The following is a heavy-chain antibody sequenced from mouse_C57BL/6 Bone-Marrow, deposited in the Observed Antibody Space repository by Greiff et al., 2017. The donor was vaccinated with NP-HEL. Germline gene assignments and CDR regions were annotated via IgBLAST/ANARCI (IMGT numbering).Heavy chain of an antibody. Sequence: QVQLQQSGAELVKPGASVKMSCNASGYTFTSYWITWVKQRPGQGLEWIGDIYPGSGSTNYNEKFKSKATLTVDTSSSTAYMQLSSLTSEDSAVYYCARSIYYGSYYYAMDYWGQGTSVTVSS. V-gene: IGHV1-55*01. CDR1: GYTFTSYW. D-gene: IGHD1-1*01. CDR2: IYPGSGST. J-gene: IGHJ4*01. CDR3: ARSIYYGSYYYAMDY.